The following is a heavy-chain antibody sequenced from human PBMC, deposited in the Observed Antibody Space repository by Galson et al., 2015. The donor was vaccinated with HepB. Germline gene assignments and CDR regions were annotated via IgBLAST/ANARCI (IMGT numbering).Heavy chain of an antibody. Sequence: SVKVSCKVSGYTVIELSMHWVRQAPGKGLEWLGGYDPEEGETIYAQKFQGRVTMTEDTFTDTAYTELSSLRSEDTAVYYCATSTDYGDYAGFDPRGQGTLVTVSS. D-gene: IGHD4-17*01. CDR1: GYTVIELS. CDR3: ATSTDYGDYAGFDP. CDR2: YDPEEGET. J-gene: IGHJ5*02. V-gene: IGHV1-24*01.